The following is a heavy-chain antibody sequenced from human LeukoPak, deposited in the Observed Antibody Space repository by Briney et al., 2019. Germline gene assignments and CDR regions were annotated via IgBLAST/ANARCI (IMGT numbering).Heavy chain of an antibody. CDR1: GFTFSSYA. V-gene: IGHV3-30-3*01. D-gene: IGHD6-19*01. Sequence: PGRSLRPSCAASGFTFSSYAMHWVRQAPGKGLEWVAVISYDGSNKYYADSVKGRFTISRDNSKNTLYLQMNSLRAEDTAVYYCARAPRIAVADYWGQGTLVTVSS. J-gene: IGHJ4*02. CDR2: ISYDGSNK. CDR3: ARAPRIAVADY.